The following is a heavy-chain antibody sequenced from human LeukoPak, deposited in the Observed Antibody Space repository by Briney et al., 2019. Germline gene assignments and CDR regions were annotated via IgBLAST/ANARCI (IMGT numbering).Heavy chain of an antibody. V-gene: IGHV1-69*01. CDR2: IIPIFGTA. Sequence: SVKVSCKASGGTFSSYAISWVRQAPGQGLEWMGGIIPIFGTANYAQKFQGRVTITADESTSTAYMELSSLRSEDTAVYCCARETEYSSGLFDYWGQGTLVTVSS. CDR1: GGTFSSYA. J-gene: IGHJ4*02. CDR3: ARETEYSSGLFDY. D-gene: IGHD6-19*01.